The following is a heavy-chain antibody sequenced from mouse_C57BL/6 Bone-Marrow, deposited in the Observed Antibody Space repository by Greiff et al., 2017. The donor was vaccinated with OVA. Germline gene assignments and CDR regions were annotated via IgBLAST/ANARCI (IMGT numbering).Heavy chain of an antibody. Sequence: QVQLQQPGAELVKPGASVKMSCKASGYTFTSYWITWVKQRPGQGLEWIGDIYPGSGSTNYNEKFKSKATLTVDTSSSTAYMQLSSLTSEDSAVYYCARRYSKGIYFDYWGQGTTLTVSS. CDR2: IYPGSGST. D-gene: IGHD2-5*01. CDR1: GYTFTSYW. V-gene: IGHV1-55*01. CDR3: ARRYSKGIYFDY. J-gene: IGHJ2*01.